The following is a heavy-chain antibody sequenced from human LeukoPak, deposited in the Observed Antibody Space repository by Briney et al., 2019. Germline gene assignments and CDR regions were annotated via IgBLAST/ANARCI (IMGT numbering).Heavy chain of an antibody. V-gene: IGHV4-38-2*02. J-gene: IGHJ4*02. CDR3: ARGGTGYYDSSYYYPY. CDR2: IHQIGST. CDR1: GYSISIDYY. D-gene: IGHD3-22*01. Sequence: SETLSLICNVSGYSISIDYYWGWLRQPPGKGLEWIGSIHQIGSTYYNPSLKSRVSILMDKSKNQFSLRLNSVTAADTAVYYCARGGTGYYDSSYYYPYWGQGTLVTVSS.